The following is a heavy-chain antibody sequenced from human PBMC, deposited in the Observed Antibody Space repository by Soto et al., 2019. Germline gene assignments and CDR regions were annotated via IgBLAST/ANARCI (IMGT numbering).Heavy chain of an antibody. CDR3: AKEKNFWSGTTAFDS. D-gene: IGHD3-3*01. Sequence: EVQVLESGGDLVQPGGSLRLSCADSSFTFNMSAMSWVRQAPGKGLEWVSGISGSGGSTYYTDSVKGRFTISTDNSKNTLFLQMDRLGAEDTAVYYCAKEKNFWSGTTAFDSWGQGTLVTVSS. V-gene: IGHV3-23*01. CDR1: SFTFNMSA. J-gene: IGHJ5*01. CDR2: ISGSGGST.